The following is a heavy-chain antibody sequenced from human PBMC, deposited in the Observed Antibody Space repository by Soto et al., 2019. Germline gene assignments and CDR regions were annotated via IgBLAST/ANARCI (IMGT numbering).Heavy chain of an antibody. Sequence: SETLSLTCTVSGGSISSYYWSWIRQPPGKGLEWIGYIYYSGSTNYNPSLKSRVTISVDTSKNQFSLKLSSVTAADTAVYYCARVLRWGLTYYFDYWGQGTLVTVSS. CDR1: GGSISSYY. V-gene: IGHV4-59*01. CDR3: ARVLRWGLTYYFDY. D-gene: IGHD4-17*01. CDR2: IYYSGST. J-gene: IGHJ4*02.